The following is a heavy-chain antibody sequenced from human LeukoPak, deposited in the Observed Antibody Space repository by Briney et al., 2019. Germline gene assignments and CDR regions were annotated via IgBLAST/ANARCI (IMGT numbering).Heavy chain of an antibody. CDR1: GYRFTNYW. V-gene: IGHV5-51*01. J-gene: IGHJ4*02. Sequence: GESLKISCKGSGYRFTNYWIGWVRQMSGKGLEWMGIISPGDSDPRYSPSFQGQVTISADKSINTAYLQWSSLKASDTAMYYCTRVVAVAGTEYFDNWGQGTLVTVSS. CDR3: TRVVAVAGTEYFDN. CDR2: ISPGDSDP. D-gene: IGHD6-19*01.